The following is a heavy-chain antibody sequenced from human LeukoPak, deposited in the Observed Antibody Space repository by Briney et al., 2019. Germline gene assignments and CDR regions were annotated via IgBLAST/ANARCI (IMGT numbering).Heavy chain of an antibody. J-gene: IGHJ4*02. Sequence: PGGSLRLSCAASGFTFISYGMHWVRQAPGKGLEWVAFIRYDGSNKYYADSVKGRFTISRDNSKNMLYLQMNSLRAEDTAVYYCAKDLGLVVGATPYWGQGTLVTVSS. CDR3: AKDLGLVVGATPY. V-gene: IGHV3-30*02. CDR2: IRYDGSNK. CDR1: GFTFISYG. D-gene: IGHD1-26*01.